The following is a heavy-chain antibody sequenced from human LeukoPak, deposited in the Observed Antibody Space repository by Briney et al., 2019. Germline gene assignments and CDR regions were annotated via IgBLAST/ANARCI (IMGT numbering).Heavy chain of an antibody. CDR1: GYSISSGYY. Sequence: PSETLSLTCTVSGYSISSGYYWGWIRQPPGKGLEWIGSIYHSGSTYYNPSLKSRVTISVDTSKNQFSLKLSSVTAADTAVYYCARDPYCSGGSCYQSWFDPWGQGTLVTVSS. V-gene: IGHV4-38-2*02. D-gene: IGHD2-15*01. J-gene: IGHJ5*02. CDR3: ARDPYCSGGSCYQSWFDP. CDR2: IYHSGST.